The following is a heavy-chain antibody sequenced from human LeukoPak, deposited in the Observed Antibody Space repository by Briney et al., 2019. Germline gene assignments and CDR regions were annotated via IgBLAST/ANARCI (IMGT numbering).Heavy chain of an antibody. Sequence: GGTLRLSCAASGFTFSSYGMSWVRQPPGKGLEWVSSIFPSGGEIHYADSVRGRFTISRDNSKSTLSLQMNSLRAEDTAIYYCATYRQVLLPFESWGQGTLVTVSS. CDR1: GFTFSSYG. CDR3: ATYRQVLLPFES. D-gene: IGHD2-8*02. CDR2: IFPSGGEI. V-gene: IGHV3-23*01. J-gene: IGHJ4*02.